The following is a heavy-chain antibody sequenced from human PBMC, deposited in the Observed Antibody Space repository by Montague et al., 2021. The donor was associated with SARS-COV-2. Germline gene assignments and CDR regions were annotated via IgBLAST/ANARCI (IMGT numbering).Heavy chain of an antibody. V-gene: IGHV6-1*01. CDR3: ARDPRYSLSWSLDY. D-gene: IGHD5-12*01. J-gene: IGHJ4*02. CDR2: TYYRSKWYN. Sequence: CAISGDSVSSNTAAWNWIRQSPSRGLGWLGRTYYRSKWYNDYAVSVKSRMTISPDTSKNQFSLQLRSVTPEDSAVYYCARDPRYSLSWSLDYWGQGTLVTVSS. CDR1: GDSVSSNTAA.